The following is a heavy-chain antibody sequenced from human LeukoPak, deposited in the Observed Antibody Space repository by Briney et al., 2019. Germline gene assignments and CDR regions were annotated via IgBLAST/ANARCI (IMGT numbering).Heavy chain of an antibody. V-gene: IGHV4-34*01. CDR2: INDSGST. Sequence: SETLSLTSAVYGGSFSGYYWRWIRQSPGKGLEWIGEINDSGSTNYDPSLKSRVTISVDTSKNQISLKLSSVTAADTAVYYCARGRFLEWLLNNWFDPWGQGTLVTVSS. CDR3: ARGRFLEWLLNNWFDP. J-gene: IGHJ5*02. D-gene: IGHD3-3*01. CDR1: GGSFSGYY.